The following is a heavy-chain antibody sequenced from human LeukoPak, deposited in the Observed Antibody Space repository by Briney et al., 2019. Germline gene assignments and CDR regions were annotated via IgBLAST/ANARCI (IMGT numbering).Heavy chain of an antibody. J-gene: IGHJ4*02. D-gene: IGHD2-2*01. Sequence: ASVKVSCKASGYTFTGYYMHWVRQAPGQGLEWMGWINPNSGGTNYAQKFQGRVTMTGDTSISTAYMELSRLRSDDTAVYYCARALGPSYQIDYWGQGTLVTVSS. CDR3: ARALGPSYQIDY. CDR1: GYTFTGYY. V-gene: IGHV1-2*02. CDR2: INPNSGGT.